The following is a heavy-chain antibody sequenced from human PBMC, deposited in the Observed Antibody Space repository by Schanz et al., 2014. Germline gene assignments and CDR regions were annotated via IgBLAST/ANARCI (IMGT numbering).Heavy chain of an antibody. J-gene: IGHJ4*02. V-gene: IGHV3-23*01. D-gene: IGHD1-26*01. CDR1: GFTFTNYA. CDR3: ARSRSGFYFDY. Sequence: DVQLLDSGGGLVQPGGSLRLSCAASGFTFTNYAMSWVRQAPGKGLEWVSFIYIGGNTYYADSVKGRFTISRDNSKNTLYLQMNSRRAEDTAVYYCARSRSGFYFDYWGQGTLVTVSS. CDR2: FIYIGGNT.